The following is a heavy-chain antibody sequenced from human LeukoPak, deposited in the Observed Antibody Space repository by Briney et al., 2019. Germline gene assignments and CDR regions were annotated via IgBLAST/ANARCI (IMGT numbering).Heavy chain of an antibody. V-gene: IGHV3-23*01. J-gene: IGHJ4*02. D-gene: IGHD5-24*01. CDR1: GFTFNGQS. Sequence: GGSLRLSCAASGFTFNGQSMTWVRRTPGKGLEWVSSIVGDGSSSYYADSMKGRFTISRDNFRNKLYLQMNNLRAEDTAMYYCAKDLLRLDGYGEIDYWGQGTLVTVSS. CDR2: IVGDGSSS. CDR3: AKDLLRLDGYGEIDY.